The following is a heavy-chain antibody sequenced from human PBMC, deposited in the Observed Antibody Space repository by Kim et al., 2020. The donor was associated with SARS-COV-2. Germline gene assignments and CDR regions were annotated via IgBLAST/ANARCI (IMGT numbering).Heavy chain of an antibody. Sequence: GGSLRLSCAASGFTFDDYAMHWVRQAPGKGLEWVSGISWNSGSIGYADSVKGRFTISRDNAKNSRYLQMNSLRAEDTALYYCAKDPIGMDVWGQGATVTVSS. CDR1: GFTFDDYA. V-gene: IGHV3-9*01. CDR2: ISWNSGSI. J-gene: IGHJ6*02. CDR3: AKDPIGMDV.